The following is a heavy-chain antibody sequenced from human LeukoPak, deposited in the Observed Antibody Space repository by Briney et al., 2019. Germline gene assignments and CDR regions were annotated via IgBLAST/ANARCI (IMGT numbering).Heavy chain of an antibody. CDR3: ARSYSSSWHSQFDY. CDR2: IYYSGST. CDR1: GGSISSSSYY. J-gene: IGHJ4*02. Sequence: SETLSLTCTVSGGSISSSSYYWGWIRQPPGKGLEWIGSIYYSGSTYYNPSLKSRVTISVDMSKNQFSLKVSSVTAADTAVYYCARSYSSSWHSQFDYWGQETLVTVSS. D-gene: IGHD6-13*01. V-gene: IGHV4-39*01.